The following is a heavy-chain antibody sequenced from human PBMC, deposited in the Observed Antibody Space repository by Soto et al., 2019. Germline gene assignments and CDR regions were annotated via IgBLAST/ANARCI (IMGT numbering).Heavy chain of an antibody. CDR3: ASSSNDYGDYGFDY. D-gene: IGHD4-17*01. CDR1: GFTFSSYW. CDR2: INSDGSST. V-gene: IGHV3-74*01. J-gene: IGHJ4*02. Sequence: PGGSLRLSCAASGFTFSSYWMHWVRQAPGKGLVWVSRINSDGSSTSYADSVKGRFTISRDNAKNTLYLQMNSLRAEDTAVYYCASSSNDYGDYGFDYWGQGTLVTVSS.